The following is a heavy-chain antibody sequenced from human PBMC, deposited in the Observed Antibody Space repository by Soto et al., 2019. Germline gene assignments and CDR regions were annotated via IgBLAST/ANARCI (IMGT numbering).Heavy chain of an antibody. J-gene: IGHJ5*02. D-gene: IGHD3-22*01. CDR2: IIPIFGTA. Sequence: SVKVSCKASGGTFSSYAISWVRQAPGQGLEWMGGIIPIFGTANYAQKFQGRVTITADESTSTAYMELSSLRSEDTAVYYCAPYYYDSSGYYYGNWFDPWGQGTLVTVSS. V-gene: IGHV1-69*13. CDR3: APYYYDSSGYYYGNWFDP. CDR1: GGTFSSYA.